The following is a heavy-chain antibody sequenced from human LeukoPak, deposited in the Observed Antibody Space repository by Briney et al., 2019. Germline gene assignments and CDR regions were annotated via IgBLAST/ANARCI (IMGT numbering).Heavy chain of an antibody. D-gene: IGHD6-13*01. Sequence: SETLSLTCTVSGGSISSSSDYWGWIRQPPGKGLEWIGSIFHSGSAYYNPSLKSRVTISVDTSKNQLSLKLSSVTAADAAVYYCARRSSSWRFDYWGQGTLVTVSS. CDR2: IFHSGSA. V-gene: IGHV4-39*01. J-gene: IGHJ4*02. CDR1: GGSISSSSDY. CDR3: ARRSSSWRFDY.